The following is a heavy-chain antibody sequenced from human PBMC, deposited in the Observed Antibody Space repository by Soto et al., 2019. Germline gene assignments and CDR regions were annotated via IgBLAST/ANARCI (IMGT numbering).Heavy chain of an antibody. Sequence: QVQLVQSGAEVKKPGASVKVSCKASGYTFSSYDINWVRQATGQGLEWMGWLNPNSGDTGYAQKFQGRVTLTRNTSINTAYIELSSLPSDDTAVYYCATSGGVSYRSWGQGTLVTVSS. V-gene: IGHV1-8*01. CDR1: GYTFSSYD. J-gene: IGHJ5*02. CDR2: LNPNSGDT. D-gene: IGHD2-2*01. CDR3: ATSGGVSYRS.